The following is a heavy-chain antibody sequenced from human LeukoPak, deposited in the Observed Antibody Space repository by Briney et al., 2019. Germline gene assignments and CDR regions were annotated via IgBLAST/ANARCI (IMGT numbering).Heavy chain of an antibody. CDR2: VNDRGTGT. CDR1: GFTLRKDA. D-gene: IGHD6-6*01. CDR3: AKVTPDSSSLW. V-gene: IGHV3-23*01. Sequence: RGSLRLSSAASGFTLRKDAMSWVRDAPGEGLEWVSTVNDRGTGTYYADSVKGRFTISRDNSKNTLYLQMNSLRAEDTAVYYCAKVTPDSSSLWWGEGTLVTVSS. J-gene: IGHJ4*02.